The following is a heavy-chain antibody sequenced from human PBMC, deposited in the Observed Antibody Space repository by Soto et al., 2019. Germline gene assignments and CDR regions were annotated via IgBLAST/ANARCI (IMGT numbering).Heavy chain of an antibody. Sequence: SETLSLTCAVSGGSISSSNWWSWVRQPPGKGLESIGEIYHSGSTNYNPSLKSRVTISVDKSKNQFSLKLSSVTAADTAVYYCAREGLGDFWSGYYIDYWGQGTLVTVSS. V-gene: IGHV4-4*02. CDR3: AREGLGDFWSGYYIDY. CDR2: IYHSGST. J-gene: IGHJ4*02. CDR1: GGSISSSNW. D-gene: IGHD3-3*01.